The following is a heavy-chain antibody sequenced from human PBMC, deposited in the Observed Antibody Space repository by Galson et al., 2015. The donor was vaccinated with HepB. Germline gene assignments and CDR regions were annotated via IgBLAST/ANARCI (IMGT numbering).Heavy chain of an antibody. CDR3: ARASLGATRERDY. D-gene: IGHD1-26*01. J-gene: IGHJ4*02. Sequence: SVKVSCKASGYTFTSYAMHWVRQAPGQRLEWMGWINAGNGNTKYSQKFQGRVTITRDTSASTAYMELSSLRSEDTAVYYCARASLGATRERDYWGQGTLVTVSS. CDR2: INAGNGNT. V-gene: IGHV1-3*01. CDR1: GYTFTSYA.